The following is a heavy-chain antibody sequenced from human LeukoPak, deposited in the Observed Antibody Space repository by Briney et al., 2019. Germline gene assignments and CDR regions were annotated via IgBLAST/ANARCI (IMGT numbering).Heavy chain of an antibody. V-gene: IGHV3-48*01. J-gene: IGHJ4*02. CDR3: AYQGEFRAFDY. Sequence: GGSLRLPCAASGFTFSSYSMNWVRQAPGKGLEWVSYISSSSSTIYYADSVKGRFTISIDNAKNSLYLQMNSLRAEDTAVYYCAYQGEFRAFDYWGQGTLVTVSS. D-gene: IGHD3-10*01. CDR2: ISSSSSTI. CDR1: GFTFSSYS.